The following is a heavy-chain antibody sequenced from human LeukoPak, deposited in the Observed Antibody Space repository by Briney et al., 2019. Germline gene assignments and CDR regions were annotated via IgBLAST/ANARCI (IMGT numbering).Heavy chain of an antibody. CDR3: ARAWLRIIDY. V-gene: IGHV3-48*03. J-gene: IGHJ4*02. Sequence: GGSLRLSCAASEFTFSSYEMNWVRQVPGKGLEWVSYISNSGSPIYYADSVKGRFTISRDNAKNSLYLQMNSLRAEDTAVYYCARAWLRIIDYWGQGTLVTVSS. CDR2: ISNSGSPI. CDR1: EFTFSSYE. D-gene: IGHD5-12*01.